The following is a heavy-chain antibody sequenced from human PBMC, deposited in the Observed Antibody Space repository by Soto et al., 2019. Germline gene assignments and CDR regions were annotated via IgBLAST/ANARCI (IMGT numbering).Heavy chain of an antibody. Sequence: SETLSLTCAVYGGSFSGYYWSWIRQPPGKGLEWIGEINHSGSTNYNPSLKSRVTISVDTSKNQFSLKLSSVTAADTAVYYCARLHRCLYRYRYCSSTSCYCPKTYYMDVWGKGTTVTVSS. CDR1: GGSFSGYY. J-gene: IGHJ6*03. D-gene: IGHD2-2*01. CDR3: ARLHRCLYRYRYCSSTSCYCPKTYYMDV. V-gene: IGHV4-34*01. CDR2: INHSGST.